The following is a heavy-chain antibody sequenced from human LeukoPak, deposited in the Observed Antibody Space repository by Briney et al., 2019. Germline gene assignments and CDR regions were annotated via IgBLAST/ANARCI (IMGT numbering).Heavy chain of an antibody. CDR2: ISSSGSTI. D-gene: IGHD3-22*01. CDR3: ARDIYYDSSGYYVY. V-gene: IGHV3-48*03. Sequence: SGGSLRLSCAASGFTFSSYEMNWVRQAPGKGLEWVSYISSSGSTIYYADSVKGRFTISRDNAKNSLYLQMNSLRAEDTAVYYCARDIYYDSSGYYVYWGQGTLVTVSS. CDR1: GFTFSSYE. J-gene: IGHJ4*02.